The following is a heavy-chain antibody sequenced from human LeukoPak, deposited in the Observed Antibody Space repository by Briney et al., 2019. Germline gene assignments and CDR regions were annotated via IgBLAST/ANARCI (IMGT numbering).Heavy chain of an antibody. CDR3: ARDLSYCSSTSCYYFDY. J-gene: IGHJ4*02. CDR1: GYTFTGYY. V-gene: IGHV1-2*02. CDR2: INPNSGGT. Sequence: GASVKVSCKASGYTFTGYYMHWVRQAPGQGLEWMGWINPNSGGTNYAQKFQGRVTMTRDTSISTAYMELSRLRSDDTAVYYCARDLSYCSSTSCYYFDYWGQGTLVTVSS. D-gene: IGHD2-2*01.